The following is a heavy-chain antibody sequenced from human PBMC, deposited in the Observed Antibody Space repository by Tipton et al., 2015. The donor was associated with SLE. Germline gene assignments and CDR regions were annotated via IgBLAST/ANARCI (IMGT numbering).Heavy chain of an antibody. CDR2: IYYSGAT. CDR1: NGSISSGDFY. V-gene: IGHV4-31*03. Sequence: TLSLTCTVSNGSISSGDFYWSWIRQQPGKGLEWIGSIYYSGATSSNSSLRSRLTLSVDTSKNLFSLNRYSVTAADTAVYFCARGGTHFESWGRGILVPLPS. J-gene: IGHJ5*01. CDR3: ARGGTHFES. D-gene: IGHD6-25*01.